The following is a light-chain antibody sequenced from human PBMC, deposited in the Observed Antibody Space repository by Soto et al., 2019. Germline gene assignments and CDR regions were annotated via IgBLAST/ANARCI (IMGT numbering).Light chain of an antibody. Sequence: QSALTQPASVSGSPGQSITISCTGSSSDIGGYNYVSWYQQYPGKAPKLMIFEVSNRPSGVSNRFSASKSGNTASLTISGLQAEDETDYDCSSYTNSGTWVFGGGTKLTVL. V-gene: IGLV2-14*01. CDR2: EVS. J-gene: IGLJ3*02. CDR3: SSYTNSGTWV. CDR1: SSDIGGYNY.